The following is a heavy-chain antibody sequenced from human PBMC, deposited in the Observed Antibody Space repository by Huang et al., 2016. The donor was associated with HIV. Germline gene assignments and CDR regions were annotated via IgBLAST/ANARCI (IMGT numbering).Heavy chain of an antibody. CDR2: ISATNGET. D-gene: IGHD3-16*01. J-gene: IGHJ3*02. CDR3: TRDHKYHSCACFRQRRGIEI. V-gene: IGHV1-18*04. Sequence: RLVQSCAEVKKPGPFSSVSRHASGYSFSGYGFSWVRQAPGQGLEWVGWISATNGETNNGQGFQCRVNLPTPTATTTFYMDLRSLRSDDTAVYYWTRDHKYHSCACFRQRRGIEIWGQGTVVTVSS. CDR1: GYSFSGYG.